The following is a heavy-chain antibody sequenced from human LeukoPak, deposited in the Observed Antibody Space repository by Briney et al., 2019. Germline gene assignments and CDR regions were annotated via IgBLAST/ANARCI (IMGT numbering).Heavy chain of an antibody. CDR3: ARHTMVRGVIIGPVDY. CDR1: GYSISSGYY. V-gene: IGHV4-38-2*01. J-gene: IGHJ4*02. D-gene: IGHD3-10*01. CDR2: IYHSGST. Sequence: PSETLSLTCAVSGYSISSGYYWGWIRQPPGKGLEWIGSIYHSGSTYYNPSLKSRVTISVDTSTNQFSLKLSSVTAADTAVYYCARHTMVRGVIIGPVDYWGQGTLVTVSS.